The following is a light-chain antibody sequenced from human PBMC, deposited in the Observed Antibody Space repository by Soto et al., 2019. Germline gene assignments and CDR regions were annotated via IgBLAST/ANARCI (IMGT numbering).Light chain of an antibody. J-gene: IGKJ5*01. V-gene: IGKV2-28*01. CDR1: QSLLHSNGYNY. CDR2: LGS. CDR3: MQALQTPPIT. Sequence: DLVMTQSPLSLPVTPGEPASISCRSSQSLLHSNGYNYLDWYLQKPGQSPQLLIYLGSNRASGVPDGFSGSGSGTDFTLKISRVEAEDVGVHYCMQALQTPPITFGQGTRLEIK.